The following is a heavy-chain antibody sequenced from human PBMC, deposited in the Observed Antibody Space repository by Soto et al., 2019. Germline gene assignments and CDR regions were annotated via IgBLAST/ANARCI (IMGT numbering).Heavy chain of an antibody. V-gene: IGHV1-69*02. Sequence: QVQLVQSGAEVKKPGSSVKVSCKASGGTFSSYTISWVRQAPGQGLEWMGRIIPNLGIANYAQKFQGRVTITADKSTSTAYMELSSLRSEDTAVYYCARAWYISSPDLNYWGQGTLVTGSS. D-gene: IGHD6-13*01. CDR2: IIPNLGIA. CDR1: GGTFSSYT. CDR3: ARAWYISSPDLNY. J-gene: IGHJ4*02.